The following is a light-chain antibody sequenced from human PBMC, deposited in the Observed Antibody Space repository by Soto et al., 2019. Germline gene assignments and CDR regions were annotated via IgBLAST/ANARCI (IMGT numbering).Light chain of an antibody. CDR3: QSYDTRLSGHLV. CDR1: SSNIGAGSD. V-gene: IGLV1-40*01. Sequence: QSVLTQPPSVSGAPGQRVTISCTGSSSNIGAGSDVHWYQQLPGTAPKLLIFENINRPSGVPDRFSGSKSDTSASLAITGLQAEDEADYYCQSYDTRLSGHLVFGGGTKLTGL. J-gene: IGLJ2*01. CDR2: ENI.